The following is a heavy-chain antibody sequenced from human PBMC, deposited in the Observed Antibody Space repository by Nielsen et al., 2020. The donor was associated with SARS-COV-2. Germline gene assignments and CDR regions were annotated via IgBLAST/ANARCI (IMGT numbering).Heavy chain of an antibody. CDR2: IWYDGSNK. CDR3: AKDGDIAAAGYFFDY. J-gene: IGHJ4*02. V-gene: IGHV3-33*06. D-gene: IGHD6-13*01. Sequence: WIRQPPGKGLEWVAVIWYDGSNKYYADSVKGRFTISRDNSKNTLYLQMNSLRAEDSAVYYCAKDGDIAAAGYFFDYWGQGTLVTVSS.